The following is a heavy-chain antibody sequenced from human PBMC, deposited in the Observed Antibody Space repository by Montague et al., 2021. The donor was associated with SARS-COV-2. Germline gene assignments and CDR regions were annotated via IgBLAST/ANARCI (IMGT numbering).Heavy chain of an antibody. CDR2: ISTSSSTI. D-gene: IGHD6-13*01. V-gene: IGHV3-48*02. CDR1: GFTFSSYR. J-gene: IGHJ6*02. CDR3: STIAAADTLYYYYGMDV. Sequence: SLRLSCAAPGFTFSSYRMNWVRQAPGKGLEWVSYISTSSSTIYYADSVKGRFTISRDNGKNSLYLQMNSLRDEDTAVYYCSTIAAADTLYYYYGMDVWGQGTTVTVSS.